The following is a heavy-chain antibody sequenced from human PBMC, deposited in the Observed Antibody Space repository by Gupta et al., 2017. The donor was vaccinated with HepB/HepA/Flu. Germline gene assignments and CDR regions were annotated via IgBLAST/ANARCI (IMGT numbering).Heavy chain of an antibody. Sequence: EVHLLESGGGLVQPGGSLRLSCAVSGLTLNYRAMTWVRQAPGQGLEWVSTISHNGAATYYADAGKGRFSISRDSSRNTLSLEMNNLRAEDTGIYYCAKVEDYRGERHTSDIWGQGTMVTVSS. V-gene: IGHV3-23*01. J-gene: IGHJ3*02. D-gene: IGHD4-23*01. CDR1: GLTLNYRA. CDR3: AKVEDYRGERHTSDI. CDR2: ISHNGAAT.